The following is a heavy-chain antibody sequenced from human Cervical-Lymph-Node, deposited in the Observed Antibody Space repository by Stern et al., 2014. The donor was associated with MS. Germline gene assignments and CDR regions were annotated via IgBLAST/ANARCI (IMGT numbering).Heavy chain of an antibody. CDR3: ARARVGDYARSPHLDS. D-gene: IGHD4-17*01. J-gene: IGHJ4*02. CDR2: ISNNSTHT. CDR1: GFTFSHYS. V-gene: IGHV3-21*01. Sequence: VQLQESGGGLVKPGESLRLSCDASGFTFSHYSINWVRQAPGKGLEWISSISNNSTHTYYAASVEGRFTISRDSAKDSVSLHMVSLRAEDTAVYYCARARVGDYARSPHLDSWGQGTLVTVSS.